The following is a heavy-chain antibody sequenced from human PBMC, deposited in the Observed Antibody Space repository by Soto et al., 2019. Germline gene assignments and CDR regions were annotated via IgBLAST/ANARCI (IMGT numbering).Heavy chain of an antibody. V-gene: IGHV3-30*03. J-gene: IGHJ5*02. CDR2: ISSDGSNK. D-gene: IGHD5-18*01. CDR1: GFTFSNYA. CDR3: ALGGILVTGNWFDP. Sequence: QVQLVESGGGVVQSGRSLRLSCAASGFTFSNYAMHWVRQAPGEGLEWLAVISSDGSNKNNEDSVKGRFTSTKDNSKNKLHLQMNTLRAEDMAVHYCALGGILVTGNWFDPWGQGTLVTVSS.